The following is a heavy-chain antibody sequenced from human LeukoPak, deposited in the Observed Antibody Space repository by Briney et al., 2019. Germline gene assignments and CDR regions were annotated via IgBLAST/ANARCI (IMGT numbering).Heavy chain of an antibody. Sequence: GGSLRLSCAACGFTFSSYAMSWVRQAPWKGLEWVSSISGSGDYTYYADSVKGRFTISRDNSKNTLYLQMNSLRAEDTAVYYCAKCVSGGSILTGYCSLDYWGQGTLVTVSS. J-gene: IGHJ4*02. CDR3: AKCVSGGSILTGYCSLDY. CDR1: GFTFSSYA. CDR2: ISGSGDYT. D-gene: IGHD3-9*01. V-gene: IGHV3-23*01.